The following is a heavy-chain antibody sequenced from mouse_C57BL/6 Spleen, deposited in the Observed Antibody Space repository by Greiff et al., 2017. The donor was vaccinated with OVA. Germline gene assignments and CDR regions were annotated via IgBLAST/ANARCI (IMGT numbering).Heavy chain of an antibody. Sequence: VQLQESGAELVRPGTSVKVSCKASGYAFTNYLIEWVKQRPGQGLEWIGVLNPGSGGTNYNEKFKGKATLTADNSSRTAYMQLSSLTSEDSSVYFCARTLDSSGYAWFAYWGQGTLVTVSA. J-gene: IGHJ3*01. CDR1: GYAFTNYL. CDR2: LNPGSGGT. V-gene: IGHV1-54*01. CDR3: ARTLDSSGYAWFAY. D-gene: IGHD3-2*02.